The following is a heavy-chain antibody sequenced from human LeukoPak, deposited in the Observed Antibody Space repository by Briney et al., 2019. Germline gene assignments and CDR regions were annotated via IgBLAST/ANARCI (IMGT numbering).Heavy chain of an antibody. CDR1: DYTFTSYA. CDR2: IIPILGIA. J-gene: IGHJ6*02. D-gene: IGHD3-16*01. V-gene: IGHV1-69*04. CDR3: ARVEESNLYYYYGMDV. Sequence: SVKVSCKASDYTFTSYAISWVRQAPGQGLEWMGRIIPILGIANYAQKFQGRVTITADKSTSTAYMELSSLRSEDTAVYYCARVEESNLYYYYGMDVWGQGTTVTVSS.